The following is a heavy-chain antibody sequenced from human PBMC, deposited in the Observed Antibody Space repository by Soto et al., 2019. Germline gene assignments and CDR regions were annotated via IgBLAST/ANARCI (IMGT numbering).Heavy chain of an antibody. CDR3: ARDRSGTVMVY. D-gene: IGHD4-4*01. V-gene: IGHV3-33*01. Sequence: GGSLRLSCAASGFTFSSYGMHWVRQAPGKGLEWVAVIWYDGSNKYYADSVKGRFTISRDNSKNTLYLQMNSLRAEDTAVYYCARDRSGTVMVYWGQGTLVTVSS. J-gene: IGHJ4*02. CDR2: IWYDGSNK. CDR1: GFTFSSYG.